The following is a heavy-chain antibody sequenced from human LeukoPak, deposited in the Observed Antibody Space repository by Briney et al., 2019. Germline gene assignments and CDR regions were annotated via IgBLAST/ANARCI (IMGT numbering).Heavy chain of an antibody. CDR1: GYTFTGYY. D-gene: IGHD3-22*01. CDR2: INPNSGGT. V-gene: IGHV1-2*02. CDR3: ARVPHADYYDSSGYDDY. J-gene: IGHJ4*02. Sequence: ASVKVSCKASGYTFTGYYMHWVRQAPGQGLEWMGWINPNSGGTNYAQKFQGRVTMTRDTSISTAYMELSRLRSDDTAVYYCARVPHADYYDSSGYDDYWGQGTLVTVSS.